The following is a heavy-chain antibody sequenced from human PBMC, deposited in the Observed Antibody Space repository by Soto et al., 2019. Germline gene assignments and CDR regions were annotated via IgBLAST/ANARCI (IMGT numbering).Heavy chain of an antibody. CDR2: IRSKASHYGT. Sequence: EVQLVESGGGLIQPGGSVRLSCAVSGFTFSVSSMHWVRQASGKGLEWLGRIRSKASHYGTSYGAYLKDSFYISSNDSHDTMFLLINNLRTEDAAMYYCATEGAGGGHWGQGTLVTVSS. CDR3: ATEGAGGGH. CDR1: GFTFSVSS. D-gene: IGHD2-15*01. V-gene: IGHV3-73*01. J-gene: IGHJ4*02.